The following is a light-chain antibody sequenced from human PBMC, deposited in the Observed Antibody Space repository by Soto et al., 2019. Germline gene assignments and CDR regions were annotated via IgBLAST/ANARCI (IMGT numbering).Light chain of an antibody. CDR2: AAS. CDR3: QQSYSTPQLA. J-gene: IGKJ4*01. Sequence: DIQMTQSPSSLSASVGDRVTLTCRASQSISSYLNWYQQKPGKAPKLLIYAASSLQSGVPSRFSGSGSGTYFTLTISSLQPEDFATYFCQQSYSTPQLAFGGGTKVEI. CDR1: QSISSY. V-gene: IGKV1-39*01.